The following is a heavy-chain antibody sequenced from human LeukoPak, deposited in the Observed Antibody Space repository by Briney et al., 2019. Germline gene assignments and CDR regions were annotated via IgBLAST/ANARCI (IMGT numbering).Heavy chain of an antibody. Sequence: GGSLRLSCAASEFIFSTYWMSWVRQAPGKGLEWVATIRQDGSEKHHVDPVRGRFTISRDNAKNSLYLLMNSLRVEDTAVYYCAKSQPAAISWFDPWGQGTLVTVSS. D-gene: IGHD2-2*02. CDR1: EFIFSTYW. V-gene: IGHV3-7*03. CDR2: IRQDGSEK. J-gene: IGHJ5*02. CDR3: AKSQPAAISWFDP.